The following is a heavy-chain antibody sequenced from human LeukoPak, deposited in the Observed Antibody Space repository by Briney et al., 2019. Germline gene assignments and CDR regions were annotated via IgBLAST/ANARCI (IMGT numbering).Heavy chain of an antibody. V-gene: IGHV3-43D*03. Sequence: GGSLRLSCAASGFTFDDYAMHWVRQAPGKGLEWVSLISWDGGSTYYADSVKGRFTISRDNSKNSLYLQMNSLRAEDTALYSCAKDIRGSTSWYGLDYWGQGTLVTVSS. D-gene: IGHD6-13*01. J-gene: IGHJ4*02. CDR1: GFTFDDYA. CDR2: ISWDGGST. CDR3: AKDIRGSTSWYGLDY.